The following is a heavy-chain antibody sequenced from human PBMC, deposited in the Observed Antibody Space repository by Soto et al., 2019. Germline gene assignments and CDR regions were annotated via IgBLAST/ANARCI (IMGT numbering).Heavy chain of an antibody. CDR3: ARGHYGGHGLNV. CDR2: IYLTGIP. Sequence: SETLFRPSAVIDGALISGCYAWTCIRPPPGKGLEWIVHIYLTGIPYYNPSLKSRVTLSVDRSKNPFSLTLRSMSAADTPGYDCARGHYGGHGLNVWGQGTTVTIAS. D-gene: IGHD4-17*01. V-gene: IGHV4-30-2*01. J-gene: IGHJ6*02. CDR1: DGALISGCYA.